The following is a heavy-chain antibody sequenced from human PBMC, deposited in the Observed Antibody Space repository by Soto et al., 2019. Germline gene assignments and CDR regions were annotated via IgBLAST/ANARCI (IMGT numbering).Heavy chain of an antibody. CDR1: GYSFTSYW. J-gene: IGHJ6*03. CDR2: IYPGDSDT. V-gene: IGHV5-51*01. Sequence: PGESLKISCKGSGYSFTSYWIGWVRQMPGKGLEWMGIIYPGDSDTRYSPSFQGQVTISADKSISTAYLQWSSLKASDTAMYYCARQGYWYYYGSGSYYMDVWGKGTTVTVSS. D-gene: IGHD3-10*01. CDR3: ARQGYWYYYGSGSYYMDV.